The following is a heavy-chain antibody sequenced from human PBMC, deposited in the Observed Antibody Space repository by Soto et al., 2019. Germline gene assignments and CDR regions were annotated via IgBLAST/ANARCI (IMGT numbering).Heavy chain of an antibody. J-gene: IGHJ4*02. D-gene: IGHD1-26*01. CDR2: ISGSGDST. CDR1: GFTFSSYT. V-gene: IGHV3-23*01. Sequence: EVQLLESGGGLVQPGGSLRLSCAASGFTFSSYTMRWVRQAPGKGLEWVSAISGSGDSTYYEDSVKGRFNTSRDNSKNKLYLQMNSLRAEDTAVYYCATRGSGSYYDYWGQGTLVTVSS. CDR3: ATRGSGSYYDY.